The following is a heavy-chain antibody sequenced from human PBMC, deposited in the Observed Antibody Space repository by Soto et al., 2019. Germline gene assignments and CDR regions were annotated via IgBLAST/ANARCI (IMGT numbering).Heavy chain of an antibody. D-gene: IGHD3-22*01. CDR3: ARDLQYDYDSSGNNWFDP. CDR2: ILPIRGIA. J-gene: IGHJ5*02. V-gene: IGHV1-69*08. Sequence: QVQLVQSGAEVKKPGSSVKVSCKASGGTFSSYTISWVRPAPGQGLEWMGRILPIRGIADYAQKFQGRVTITADKSTSTAYMELSSLRSEDTAEYYCARDLQYDYDSSGNNWFDPWGQGTLVTVSS. CDR1: GGTFSSYT.